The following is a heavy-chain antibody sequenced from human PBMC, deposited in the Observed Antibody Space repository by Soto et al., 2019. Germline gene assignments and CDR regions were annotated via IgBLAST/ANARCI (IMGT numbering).Heavy chain of an antibody. J-gene: IGHJ2*01. CDR3: ARWYCTVGSCYTCWPCDR. D-gene: IGHD2-15*01. V-gene: IGHV1-18*01. Sequence: QAQLAQSGAEVKKPGASVKVSCQAGAYTVAVYGISWVRQAPGQGLVWVGCIGHYIGNTNYAENLQHRVTMTTDTSTNTAYMELRSRGSDDTALYYCARWYCTVGSCYTCWPCDRWGRGSILTVPS. CDR2: IGHYIGNT. CDR1: AYTVAVYG.